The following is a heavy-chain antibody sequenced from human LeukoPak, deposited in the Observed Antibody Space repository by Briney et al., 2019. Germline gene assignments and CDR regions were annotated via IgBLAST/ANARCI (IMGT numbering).Heavy chain of an antibody. CDR2: ISGSGGST. Sequence: GGALRLSCAASGFNFSSYAMSWVRQAPGKGLEWVSAISGSGGSTYYADSVKGRFTISRDNSKNTLYLQMNSLRAEDTAVYYCAKGYCSSTSCRGWDDYGGNTDRYWGQGTLVTVSS. CDR1: GFNFSSYA. D-gene: IGHD2-2*01. CDR3: AKGYCSSTSCRGWDDYGGNTDRY. V-gene: IGHV3-23*01. J-gene: IGHJ4*02.